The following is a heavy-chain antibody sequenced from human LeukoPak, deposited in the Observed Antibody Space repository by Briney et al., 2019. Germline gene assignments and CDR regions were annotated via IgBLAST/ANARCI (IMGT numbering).Heavy chain of an antibody. D-gene: IGHD4-17*01. Sequence: SVKVSCKAAGGTFSSYAISWVRQAPGQGLEWMGGIIPIFGTANYAQKFQGRVTITADESTSTAYMELSSLRSEDTAVYYCARVWRTVTWSYFDYWGQGTLVTVSS. V-gene: IGHV1-69*13. CDR2: IIPIFGTA. CDR3: ARVWRTVTWSYFDY. CDR1: GGTFSSYA. J-gene: IGHJ4*02.